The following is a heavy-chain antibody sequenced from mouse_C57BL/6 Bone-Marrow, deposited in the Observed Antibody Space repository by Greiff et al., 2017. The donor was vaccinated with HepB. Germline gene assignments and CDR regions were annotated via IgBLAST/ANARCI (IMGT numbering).Heavy chain of an antibody. Sequence: QVQLQQPGAELGKPGASVKMSCKASVYTFTSYRITWVKRRPGQGLEWIGDFYPGSGSTNYNEKFKSKATLAVDTSSSTASMQLIILTSEDSAVYYCARSRVVATPWFAYWGQGTLVTVSA. V-gene: IGHV1-55*01. CDR3: ARSRVVATPWFAY. D-gene: IGHD1-1*01. J-gene: IGHJ3*01. CDR1: VYTFTSYR. CDR2: FYPGSGST.